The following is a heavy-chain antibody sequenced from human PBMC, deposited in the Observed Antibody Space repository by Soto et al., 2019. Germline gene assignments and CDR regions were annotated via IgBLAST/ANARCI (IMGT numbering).Heavy chain of an antibody. CDR2: INPSGGST. D-gene: IGHD3-3*01. V-gene: IGHV1-46*01. CDR3: ARGPSITIFGVVTQNWFDP. CDR1: GYTFTSYY. Sequence: ASVKVSCKASGYTFTSYYMHWVRQAPGQGLEWMGIINPSGGSTSYAQKFQGRVTMTRDTSTSTVYMELSSLRSEDTAVYYCARGPSITIFGVVTQNWFDPWGQGTLVTVSS. J-gene: IGHJ5*02.